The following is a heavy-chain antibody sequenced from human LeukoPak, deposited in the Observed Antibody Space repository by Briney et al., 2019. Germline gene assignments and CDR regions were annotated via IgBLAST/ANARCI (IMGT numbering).Heavy chain of an antibody. Sequence: ASVKVSCKASGYTFSGYYMHWVRQAPGQGLAWVGWINPNSGGTNYAQKFQGRVTMTRGTSISTAYMELSRLRSDDTAVYYCCFGVVMDFDYWGQGTLVTVSS. CDR2: INPNSGGT. V-gene: IGHV1-2*02. D-gene: IGHD3-3*01. J-gene: IGHJ4*02. CDR1: GYTFSGYY. CDR3: CFGVVMDFDY.